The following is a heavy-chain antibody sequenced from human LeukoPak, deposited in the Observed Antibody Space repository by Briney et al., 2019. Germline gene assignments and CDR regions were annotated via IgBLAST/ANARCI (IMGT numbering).Heavy chain of an antibody. CDR3: ARGLLDCSGGSCYWTPPIDY. CDR1: GGSFSGYY. J-gene: IGHJ4*02. CDR2: INHSGST. Sequence: PSETLSLTCAVYGGSFSGYYWSWIRQPPGKGLGWIGEINHSGSTNYNPSLKSRVTISVDTSKNQFSLKLSSVTAADTAVYYCARGLLDCSGGSCYWTPPIDYWGQGTLVTVSS. V-gene: IGHV4-34*01. D-gene: IGHD2-15*01.